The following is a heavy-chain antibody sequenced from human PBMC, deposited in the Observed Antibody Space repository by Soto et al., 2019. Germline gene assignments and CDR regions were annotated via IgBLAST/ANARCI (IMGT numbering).Heavy chain of an antibody. CDR1: EYSFASYW. CDR2: IFPSDSDT. D-gene: IGHD5-18*01. J-gene: IGHJ4*02. Sequence: PGESLKISCKGSEYSFASYWIAWVRQRPGKGLEWMGRIFPSDSDTRYSPSFEGQVTISADKSTSTAFLQWSSLKASDTAKYYCARRPEGQQREEFDHWGQGTLVTVPQ. V-gene: IGHV5-51*01. CDR3: ARRPEGQQREEFDH.